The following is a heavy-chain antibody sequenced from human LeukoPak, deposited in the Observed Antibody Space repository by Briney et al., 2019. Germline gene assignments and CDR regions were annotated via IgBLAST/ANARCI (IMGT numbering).Heavy chain of an antibody. V-gene: IGHV3-20*04. CDR1: GFTFDAFG. D-gene: IGHD7-27*01. CDR2: IRGDAGST. Sequence: GGSLRLSCAASGFTFDAFGMTWVRQAPGKGLEWVSAIRGDAGSTGYADSVKGRFTISRDNAKNSLYLQMNSLRVEDMALYYCARVWAWGSGNYLDNWGQGILVSVSS. CDR3: ARVWAWGSGNYLDN. J-gene: IGHJ4*02.